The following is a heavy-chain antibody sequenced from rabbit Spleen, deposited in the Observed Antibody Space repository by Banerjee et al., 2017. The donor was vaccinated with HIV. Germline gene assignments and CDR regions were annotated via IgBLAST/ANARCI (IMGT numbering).Heavy chain of an antibody. D-gene: IGHD5-1*01. Sequence: QLEESAGGLVQPGGSLKLSCKASGFTLSSYYMNWVRQAPGKGLEWIGYIDPVFGITYYANWVNGRFSISRENAQNTVFLQMTSLTAADTATYFCARDLVAAIGWNFNLWGPGTLVTVS. CDR2: IDPVFGIT. CDR3: ARDLVAAIGWNFNL. V-gene: IGHV1S7*01. CDR1: GFTLSSYY. J-gene: IGHJ4*01.